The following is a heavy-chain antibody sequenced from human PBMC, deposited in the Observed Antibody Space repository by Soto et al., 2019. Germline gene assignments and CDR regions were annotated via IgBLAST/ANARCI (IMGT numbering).Heavy chain of an antibody. CDR3: TTAIHAGTGDEDAFDI. CDR2: IKSKTDGGTT. CDR1: GFTFSNAW. J-gene: IGHJ3*02. Sequence: GGSLRLSCAASGFTFSNAWMSWVRQAPGKGLEWVGRIKSKTDGGTTDYAAPVKGRFTISRDESKNTLYLQMNSLKTEDTAVDDCTTAIHAGTGDEDAFDIWGQGTMVTVSS. V-gene: IGHV3-15*01. D-gene: IGHD3-10*01.